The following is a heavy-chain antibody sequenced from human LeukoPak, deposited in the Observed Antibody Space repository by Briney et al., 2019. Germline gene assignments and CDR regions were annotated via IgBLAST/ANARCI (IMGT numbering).Heavy chain of an antibody. CDR1: GGSISSGGYY. J-gene: IGHJ6*03. Sequence: PSETLSLTCTVSGGSISSGGYYWSWIRQHPGKGLEWIGYIYYSGSTYYNPSLKSRVTISVDTSKNQFSLKLSSVTAADTAVYSCARASGSSWYERRLHAYYYYMDVWGKGTTVTVSS. CDR3: ARASGSSWYERRLHAYYYYMDV. D-gene: IGHD6-13*01. CDR2: IYYSGST. V-gene: IGHV4-31*03.